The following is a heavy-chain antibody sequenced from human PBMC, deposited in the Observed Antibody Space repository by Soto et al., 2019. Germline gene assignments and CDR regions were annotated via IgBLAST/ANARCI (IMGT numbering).Heavy chain of an antibody. CDR3: AGGCEGSGTEGAFHF. J-gene: IGHJ3*01. CDR1: GGTFSTST. V-gene: IGHV1-69*02. Sequence: QVHLVQSGAEVKKPGSSVKVSCKTSGGTFSTSTVSWVRQAPGQGLEWIGRIIPILAVLTYAQKFHGRVTITAATSTSTAYLELTSLNSEDTAMAYCAGGCEGSGTEGAFHFWCQGTMGTVSS. CDR2: IIPILAVL. D-gene: IGHD2-15*01.